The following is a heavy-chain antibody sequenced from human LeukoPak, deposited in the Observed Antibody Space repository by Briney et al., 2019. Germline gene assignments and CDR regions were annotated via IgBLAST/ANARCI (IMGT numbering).Heavy chain of an antibody. CDR3: VRGHYADY. V-gene: IGHV3-7*01. CDR2: IKPDGSEE. CDR1: GFTVSVNY. J-gene: IGHJ4*02. Sequence: GGSLRLSCAASGFTVSVNYISWVRQAPGKGLEWVANIKPDGSEENYVDSVRGRFTISRDNAKNSVYLQMNSLRADDTALYYCVRGHYADYTSQGTLVTVSS.